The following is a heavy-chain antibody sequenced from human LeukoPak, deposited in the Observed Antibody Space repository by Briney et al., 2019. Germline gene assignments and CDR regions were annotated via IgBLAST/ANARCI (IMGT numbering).Heavy chain of an antibody. CDR1: GYSFTAFY. V-gene: IGHV1-18*04. D-gene: IGHD5-18*01. Sequence: GASVKVSCKASGYSFTAFYIHWVRQAPGQGLEWMGWISAYTGNTNYAQKLQGRVTMTTDTSTSTAYMELRNLRSDDTAVYYCAIGYSYDTAFDYWGQGTLVTVSS. J-gene: IGHJ4*02. CDR2: ISAYTGNT. CDR3: AIGYSYDTAFDY.